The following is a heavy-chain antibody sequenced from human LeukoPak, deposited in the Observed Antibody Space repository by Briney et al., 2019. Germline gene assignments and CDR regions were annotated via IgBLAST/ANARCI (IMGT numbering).Heavy chain of an antibody. Sequence: GGSLRLSCAASGFTFSNYNMNWVRQAPGKGLEWVSSIRSSTTYVYYADSVKGRFTISRDNSKNTLYLQMNSLRAEDTAVYYCARDRYSSSWYYFDYWGQGTLVTVSS. CDR2: IRSSTTYV. CDR1: GFTFSNYN. V-gene: IGHV3-21*01. D-gene: IGHD6-13*01. J-gene: IGHJ4*02. CDR3: ARDRYSSSWYYFDY.